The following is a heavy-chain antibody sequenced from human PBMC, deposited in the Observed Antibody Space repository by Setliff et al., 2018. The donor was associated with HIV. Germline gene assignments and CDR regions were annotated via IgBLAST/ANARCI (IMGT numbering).Heavy chain of an antibody. D-gene: IGHD1-1*01. CDR3: ARHAPRNHDLAGVFYPYYMDV. V-gene: IGHV4-59*08. Sequence: SSETLSLTCTVSGGSISSYYWSWIRQPPGKGLEWIGYIYYSGSTTYNPSLKSRVTISVDTSKNQFSLKLSSVTAADTAVYYCARHAPRNHDLAGVFYPYYMDVWGKGTTVTVSS. CDR2: IYYSGST. J-gene: IGHJ6*03. CDR1: GGSISSYY.